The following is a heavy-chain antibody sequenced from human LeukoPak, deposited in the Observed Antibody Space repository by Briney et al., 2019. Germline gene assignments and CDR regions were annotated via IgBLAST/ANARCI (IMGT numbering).Heavy chain of an antibody. CDR2: ISYDGSNK. J-gene: IGHJ4*02. V-gene: IGHV3-30*18. D-gene: IGHD4/OR15-4a*01. CDR3: AKVGASVSFDY. Sequence: GGSLRLSCAASGFTFSNYGMHWVRQAPGKGLEWVAVISYDGSNKYYADSVKGRLTISRDNSENTLYLQMNSLRAEDTAVYYCAKVGASVSFDYWGQGTLVTVSS. CDR1: GFTFSNYG.